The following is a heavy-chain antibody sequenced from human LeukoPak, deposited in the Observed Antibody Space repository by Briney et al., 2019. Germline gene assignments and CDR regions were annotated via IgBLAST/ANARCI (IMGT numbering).Heavy chain of an antibody. V-gene: IGHV1-2*02. D-gene: IGHD5-12*01. CDR2: INPNSGGT. J-gene: IGHJ4*02. CDR3: ARDMDIVATSTYYFDY. Sequence: ASVTVSCKASGYTFTGYYMHWVRQAPGQGLEWMGWINPNSGGTNYAQKFQGRVTMTRDTSISTAYMELSRLRSDDTAVYYCARDMDIVATSTYYFDYWGQGTLVTVSS. CDR1: GYTFTGYY.